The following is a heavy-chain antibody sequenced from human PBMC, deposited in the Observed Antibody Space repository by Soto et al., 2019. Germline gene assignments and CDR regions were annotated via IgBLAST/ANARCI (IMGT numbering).Heavy chain of an antibody. J-gene: IGHJ6*02. CDR2: INHSGST. CDR3: ARPHLSTHYGMGV. Sequence: SEALSLTCVDYGGSFSGYYWSWIRQPPGKRLEWIGEINHSGSTNYNPSLKSRVTVSVDTSKNQFSLKLSSVTAADTAVYYCARPHLSTHYGMGVWGQVTTVTVSS. CDR1: GGSFSGYY. D-gene: IGHD2-2*01. V-gene: IGHV4-34*01.